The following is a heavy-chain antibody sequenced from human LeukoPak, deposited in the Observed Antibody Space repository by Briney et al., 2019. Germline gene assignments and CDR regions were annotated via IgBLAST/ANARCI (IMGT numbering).Heavy chain of an antibody. CDR2: IHPRSGYS. CDR3: ARVTSGMRYSWFDP. D-gene: IGHD2-2*01. Sequence: ASVKVSCKTSGYTFTDYDVNWVRQPPGQGLEWMGYIHPRSGYSESAQRFQGRLSMTRDVSTDTAYMELSTLTSDDTAVYYCARVTSGMRYSWFDPWGQGTLIVVSS. J-gene: IGHJ5*02. CDR1: GYTFTDYD. V-gene: IGHV1-8*01.